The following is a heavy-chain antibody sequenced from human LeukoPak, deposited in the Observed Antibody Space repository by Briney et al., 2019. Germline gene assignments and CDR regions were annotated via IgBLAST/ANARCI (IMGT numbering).Heavy chain of an antibody. V-gene: IGHV1-69*01. CDR2: IIPIFGTA. CDR1: GGTFSSYA. D-gene: IGHD6-13*01. J-gene: IGHJ4*02. Sequence: GASVKVSFKASGGTFSSYAISWVRQAPGQGLEWMGGIIPIFGTANYAQKFQGRVTITADESTSTAYMELSSLRSEDTAVYYCARGRDSSSWRDFDYWGQGTLVTVSS. CDR3: ARGRDSSSWRDFDY.